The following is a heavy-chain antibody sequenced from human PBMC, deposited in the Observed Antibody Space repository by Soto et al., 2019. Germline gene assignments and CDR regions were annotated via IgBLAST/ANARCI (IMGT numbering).Heavy chain of an antibody. V-gene: IGHV4-34*01. CDR1: GGSFSGYY. J-gene: IGHJ4*02. Sequence: SETLSLTCAVYGGSFSGYYWIWIRQPPGKGLEWIGEIKHSGSTNYNPSLKSRVTISVDTSKNQFSLKLSSVTAADTAVYYCARGPWYSSGWIDYWGQGTLVTVSS. CDR3: ARGPWYSSGWIDY. D-gene: IGHD6-19*01. CDR2: IKHSGST.